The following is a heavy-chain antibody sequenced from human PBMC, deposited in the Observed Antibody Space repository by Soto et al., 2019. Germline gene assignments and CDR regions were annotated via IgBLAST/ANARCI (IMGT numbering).Heavy chain of an antibody. D-gene: IGHD6-19*01. CDR1: GASIRSYY. CDR2: IYQSGVT. J-gene: IGHJ5*02. Sequence: SETLSLTCTVSGASIRSYYWSWVRQAPGKGLEWIGFIYQSGVTSYNPSLASRVSISLDRSNNQCSLKLKSVTAADTAVYFCAGMPYTSGLRFDPWGPGTLVTVSS. CDR3: AGMPYTSGLRFDP. V-gene: IGHV4-59*04.